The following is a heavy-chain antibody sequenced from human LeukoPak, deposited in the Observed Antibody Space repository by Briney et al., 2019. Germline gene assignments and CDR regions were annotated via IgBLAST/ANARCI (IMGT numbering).Heavy chain of an antibody. D-gene: IGHD2-8*01. V-gene: IGHV3-15*01. CDR3: TTDNGDGTPGHDAFDI. CDR1: GFTFSSYG. J-gene: IGHJ3*02. CDR2: IKSKTDGGTT. Sequence: PGGSLRLSCAASGFTFSSYGMHWVRQAPGKGLEWVGRIKSKTDGGTTDYAAPVKGRFTISRDDSKNTLYLQMNSLKTEDTAVYYCTTDNGDGTPGHDAFDIWGQGTMVTVSS.